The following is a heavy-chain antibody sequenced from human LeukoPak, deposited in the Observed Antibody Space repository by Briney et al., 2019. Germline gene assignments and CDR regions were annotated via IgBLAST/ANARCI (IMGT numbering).Heavy chain of an antibody. D-gene: IGHD2-2*01. CDR1: GGSISSRSYY. V-gene: IGHV4-39*01. Sequence: SETLSLTCTVSGGSISSRSYYWGWIRQPRGKGLEWIGTIYYSGSTYYNPSLKSRVTISVDTSKNQFSLKLSSVTAADTAVYYCARHDCSSTSCYADYWGQGTLVTVSS. J-gene: IGHJ4*02. CDR2: IYYSGST. CDR3: ARHDCSSTSCYADY.